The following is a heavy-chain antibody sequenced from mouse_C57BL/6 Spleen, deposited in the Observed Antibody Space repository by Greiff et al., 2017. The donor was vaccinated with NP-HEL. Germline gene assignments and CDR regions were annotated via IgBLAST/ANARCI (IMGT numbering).Heavy chain of an antibody. CDR1: GYTFTSYD. Sequence: QVQLKQSGPELVKPGASVKLSCKASGYTFTSYDINWVKQRPGQGLEWIGWIYPRDGSTKYNEKFKGKATLTVDTSSSTANIDLHSLTSEDSAVYFWARRDYGSSYVWFAYWGQGTLVTVSA. V-gene: IGHV1-85*01. CDR3: ARRDYGSSYVWFAY. CDR2: IYPRDGST. J-gene: IGHJ3*01. D-gene: IGHD1-1*01.